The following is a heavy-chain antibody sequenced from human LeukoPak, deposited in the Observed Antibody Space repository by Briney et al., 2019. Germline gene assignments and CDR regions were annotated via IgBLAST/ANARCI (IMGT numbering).Heavy chain of an antibody. D-gene: IGHD2-2*01. J-gene: IGHJ4*02. V-gene: IGHV1-69*13. CDR2: IMPIFGTA. CDR1: GGTFSSYA. CDR3: ATPAGYCSSTSCFSFDY. Sequence: ASVKVSCKASGGTFSSYAISWVRQAPGQGLEWMGGIMPIFGTANYAQKFQGRVTITADESTSTAYMELSSLRSEDTAVYYCATPAGYCSSTSCFSFDYWGQGTLVTVSS.